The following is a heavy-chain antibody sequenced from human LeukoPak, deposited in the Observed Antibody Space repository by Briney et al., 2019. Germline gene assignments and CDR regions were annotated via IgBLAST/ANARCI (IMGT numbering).Heavy chain of an antibody. J-gene: IGHJ4*02. V-gene: IGHV3-30*04. D-gene: IGHD3-3*01. CDR2: ISYDGSNK. CDR3: ARGSGTYYDFWSGYYPFDY. Sequence: PGGSLRLLCAVSGVTFSSYAMRWGRQAPGKGLEWGAVISYDGSNKYYADSVKGRFTISRDNSKNTLYLQMNSLRAEDTAVYYCARGSGTYYDFWSGYYPFDYWGQGTLVTVSS. CDR1: GVTFSSYA.